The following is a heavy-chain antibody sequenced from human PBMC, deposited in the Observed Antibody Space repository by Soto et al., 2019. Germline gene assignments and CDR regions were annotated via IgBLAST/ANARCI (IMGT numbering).Heavy chain of an antibody. V-gene: IGHV3-66*01. J-gene: IGHJ6*02. Sequence: GGSLRLSCAASVFTVSTDWMYWVRQAPGKGLEWVSVIRSGGNTYYADSVEGRFTISRDNSKNTVYLQMNSLRAEDTAVYYCVRENYYYGMDVWGQGTTVTVSS. CDR3: VRENYYYGMDV. CDR2: IRSGGNT. CDR1: VFTVSTDW.